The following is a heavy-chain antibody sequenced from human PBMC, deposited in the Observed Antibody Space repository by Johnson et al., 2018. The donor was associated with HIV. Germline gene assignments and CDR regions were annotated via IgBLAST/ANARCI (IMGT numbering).Heavy chain of an antibody. CDR1: GFTFSDAS. Sequence: MQLVESGGGLVKPGGSLRLSCTASGFTFSDASMSWVRQAPGKGLEWVGRIKSKTDGGTTDYAAPVKGGFTISRDDSKNTLYLQMNSLKTEDSAVYYCTVRISMILALTRRDQDIWGQGTMVTVSS. V-gene: IGHV3-15*01. J-gene: IGHJ3*02. CDR2: IKSKTDGGTT. CDR3: TVRISMILALTRRDQDI. D-gene: IGHD3-22*01.